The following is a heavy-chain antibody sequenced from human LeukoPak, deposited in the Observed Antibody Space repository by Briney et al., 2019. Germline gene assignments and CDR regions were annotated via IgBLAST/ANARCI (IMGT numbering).Heavy chain of an antibody. CDR2: IWYDGYNK. J-gene: IGHJ4*02. D-gene: IGHD1-14*01. CDR1: GFTVTSYD. CDR3: ARDRDRAEFYFDY. Sequence: GGSLRLSCAASGFTVTSYDMTWVRQAPGKGLEWVAIIWYDGYNKYYADSVRGRFTISRDNSKNTLYLQMNNLRAEDTAVYYCARDRDRAEFYFDYWGQGTLVTVSS. V-gene: IGHV3-33*08.